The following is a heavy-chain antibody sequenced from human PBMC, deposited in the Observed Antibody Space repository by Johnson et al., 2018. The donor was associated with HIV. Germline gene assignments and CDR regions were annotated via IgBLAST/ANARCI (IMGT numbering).Heavy chain of an antibody. J-gene: IGHJ3*02. Sequence: QVQLVESGGGLVKPGGSLRLSCAASGFTFSSHAMHWVRQAPGKGLDWVTVISYDGSNKYYADSVKGRFTISRDNSKNTLYLQMNSLRAEDTAVYYCARVLGTSDAFDIWGQGTMVTVSS. CDR3: ARVLGTSDAFDI. CDR2: ISYDGSNK. V-gene: IGHV3-30-3*01. D-gene: IGHD1-1*01. CDR1: GFTFSSHA.